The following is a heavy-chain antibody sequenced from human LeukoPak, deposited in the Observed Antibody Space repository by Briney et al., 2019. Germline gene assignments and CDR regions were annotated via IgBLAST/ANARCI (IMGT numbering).Heavy chain of an antibody. CDR2: IYYSGST. J-gene: IGHJ4*02. CDR3: ARRYGSGSYYKFTYYFDY. CDR1: GGSISSSSYY. Sequence: SETLSLTCTVSGGSISSSSYYWGWIRQPPGKGLEWIGSIYYSGSTYYNPSLKSRVTISVDTPKNQFSLKLSSVTAADTAVYYCARRYGSGSYYKFTYYFDYWGQGTLVTVSS. V-gene: IGHV4-39*01. D-gene: IGHD3-10*01.